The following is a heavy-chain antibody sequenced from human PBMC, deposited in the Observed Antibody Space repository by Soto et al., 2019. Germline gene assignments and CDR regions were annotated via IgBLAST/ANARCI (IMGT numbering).Heavy chain of an antibody. V-gene: IGHV4-31*02. J-gene: IGHJ3*02. Sequence: WTWIRQHPGKGLEWIGYIYYNGDTYYNPSLKSRVTISVDTSKNQFSLKLYSVTAADTAVYYRVRGGGEKFAMYDAFEIWGQGTMVTVSS. D-gene: IGHD2-21*01. CDR2: IYYNGDT. CDR3: VRGGGEKFAMYDAFEI.